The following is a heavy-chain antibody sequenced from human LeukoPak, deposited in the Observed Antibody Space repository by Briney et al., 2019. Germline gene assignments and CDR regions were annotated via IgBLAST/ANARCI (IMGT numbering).Heavy chain of an antibody. CDR1: GFTFSSFA. V-gene: IGHV3-33*01. CDR2: ISYDGSNK. Sequence: PGRSLRLSCAASGFTFSSFAMHWVRQAPGKGLEWVGVISYDGSNKYYADSVKGRFTISRDNSKNTLYLQMNSLRAEDTAVYYCARDSSGNYFDNWGQGTLVAVSS. J-gene: IGHJ4*02. D-gene: IGHD6-19*01. CDR3: ARDSSGNYFDN.